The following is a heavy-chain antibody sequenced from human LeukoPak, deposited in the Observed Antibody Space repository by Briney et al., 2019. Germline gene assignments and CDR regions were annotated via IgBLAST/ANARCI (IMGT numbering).Heavy chain of an antibody. CDR1: GYTFTSYD. V-gene: IGHV1-8*03. J-gene: IGHJ3*02. CDR3: ARFGLIIWNDGGNAFDI. D-gene: IGHD1-1*01. Sequence: ASVKVSCKASGYTFTSYDINWVRQATGQGLEWMGWMNPNSGNTGYVQKFQGRVTITRNTSISTDYMELSSLRSEDTAVYYCARFGLIIWNDGGNAFDIWGQGTMVTVSS. CDR2: MNPNSGNT.